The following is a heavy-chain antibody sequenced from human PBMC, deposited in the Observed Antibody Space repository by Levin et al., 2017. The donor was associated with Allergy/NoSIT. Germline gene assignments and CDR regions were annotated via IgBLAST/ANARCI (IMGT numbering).Heavy chain of an antibody. V-gene: IGHV3-7*01. CDR2: IKQDGSDK. CDR1: GFTFRTFW. J-gene: IGHJ4*02. CDR3: ARDHDGEDEYFDF. D-gene: IGHD3-10*01. Sequence: GGSLRLSCEASGFTFRTFWMAWVRQAPGKGPEWVANIKQDGSDKYYVDSVEGRFTVSRDNAKNSLYLQMNSLRVEDTAVYYCARDHDGEDEYFDFWGQGTLVTVSS.